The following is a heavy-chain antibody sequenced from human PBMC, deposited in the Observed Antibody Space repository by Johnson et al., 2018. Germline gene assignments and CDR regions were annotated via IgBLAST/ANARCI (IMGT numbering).Heavy chain of an antibody. CDR1: GGSISSGGYY. CDR2: IYYSGST. J-gene: IGHJ3*02. V-gene: IGHV4-31*03. CDR3: GRDLVGVGYCSGGSGYRLDAFDI. D-gene: IGHD2-15*01. Sequence: QVQLQESGPGLVKPSQTLSLTCTVSGGSISSGGYYWSWIRQHPGKGLEWIGYIYYSGSTYYNPSLKSRVTISVDKSKNQFSLDLSSVTAADTAVFYCGRDLVGVGYCSGGSGYRLDAFDIWGQGTMVTVSS.